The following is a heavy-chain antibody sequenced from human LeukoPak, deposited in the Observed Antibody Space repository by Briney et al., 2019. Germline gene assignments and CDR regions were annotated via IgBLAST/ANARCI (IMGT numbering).Heavy chain of an antibody. CDR1: GYTFADYY. D-gene: IGHD2-15*01. CDR3: ARDRAFCSGRHCQNAFDI. Sequence: ASVRVSCKASGYTFADYYMHWGRQAPGQGLDWMGWMNPKIGGTNNVEKFEGRVTMTRDTSMNTAYMELSSLTSDDTAVYYCARDRAFCSGRHCQNAFDIWGQGTMVTVSS. J-gene: IGHJ3*02. V-gene: IGHV1-2*02. CDR2: MNPKIGGT.